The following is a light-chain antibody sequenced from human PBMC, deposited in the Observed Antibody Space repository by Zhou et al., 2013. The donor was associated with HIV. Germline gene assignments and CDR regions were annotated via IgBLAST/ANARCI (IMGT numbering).Light chain of an antibody. V-gene: IGKV3-20*01. CDR3: QQYNDWPPIT. CDR2: AAS. Sequence: EIVLTQSPGTLSLSPGERATLSCRASQSVSTFYLAWYQQKFGQAPRLLIYAASSRATGIPDRFSGSGSGTDFTLTISSLEPEDFAIYYCQQYNDWPPITFGGGTKVEV. CDR1: QSVSTFY. J-gene: IGKJ4*01.